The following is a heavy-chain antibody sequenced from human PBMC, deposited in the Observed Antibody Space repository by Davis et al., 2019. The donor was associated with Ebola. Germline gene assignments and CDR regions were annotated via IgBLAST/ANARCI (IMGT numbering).Heavy chain of an antibody. V-gene: IGHV3-74*03. J-gene: IGHJ4*02. CDR2: IDSDGSST. CDR1: GFTFRNHW. Sequence: PGGSLRLSCAVSGFTFRNHWMHWVRQAPGKGLVWVSRIDSDGSSTKYADSVKDRFTISRDNAKNTLYLQMNSLRAEDTAVYYCARVGEHYSDLDYWGQGTLVTVSS. D-gene: IGHD1-26*01. CDR3: ARVGEHYSDLDY.